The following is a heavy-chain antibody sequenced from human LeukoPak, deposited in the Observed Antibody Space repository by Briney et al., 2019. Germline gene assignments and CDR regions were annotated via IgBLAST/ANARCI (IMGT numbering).Heavy chain of an antibody. CDR1: GGSIRSGGYS. Sequence: SQTLSLTCAVSGGSIRSGGYSWSWIRQPPGKGLEWIGYIYHSGSTYYNPSRQSRVTISVDRSKNQFSLKLSAVTAADTAVYYCARSDDILTGYQNWGQGTLVSVPS. CDR3: ARSDDILTGYQN. D-gene: IGHD3-9*01. J-gene: IGHJ4*02. V-gene: IGHV4-30-2*01. CDR2: IYHSGST.